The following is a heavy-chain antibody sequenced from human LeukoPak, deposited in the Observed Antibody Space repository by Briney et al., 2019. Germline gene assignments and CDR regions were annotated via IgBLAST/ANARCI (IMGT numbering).Heavy chain of an antibody. CDR3: ARELSGWYYFDY. CDR1: GFTFSSYA. D-gene: IGHD6-19*01. Sequence: GESLRLSCAASGFTFSSYAMHWVRQAPGKGLEWVAVISYDGSNKYYADSVKGRFTISRDNSKNTLFLQMNSLRAEDTAVYYCARELSGWYYFDYWGQGTLVTVSS. J-gene: IGHJ4*02. CDR2: ISYDGSNK. V-gene: IGHV3-30*04.